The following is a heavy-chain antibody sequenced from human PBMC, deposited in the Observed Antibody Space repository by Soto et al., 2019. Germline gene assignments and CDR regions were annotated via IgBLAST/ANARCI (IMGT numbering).Heavy chain of an antibody. Sequence: QVQLVESGGGVVQPGRSLRLSCAASGFTFSSYAMHWVRQAPGKGREWVAVISYDGSNKYYADSVKGRFTISRDNSKNRLYLQMNSLRAEDTAVYYCARYGIAAAGSDYWGQGTLVTVSS. CDR3: ARYGIAAAGSDY. V-gene: IGHV3-30-3*01. CDR2: ISYDGSNK. CDR1: GFTFSSYA. J-gene: IGHJ4*02. D-gene: IGHD6-13*01.